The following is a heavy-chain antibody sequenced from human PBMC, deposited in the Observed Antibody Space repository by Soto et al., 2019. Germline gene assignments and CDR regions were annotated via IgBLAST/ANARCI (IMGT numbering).Heavy chain of an antibody. J-gene: IGHJ4*02. CDR1: GLTFSGDT. Sequence: EVQLLESGGGLAQPGGSLRLSCAASGLTFSGDTMAWVRQAPGKGLEWVSTISHSGESTYYAESVKGRFTISRDNYKNTLYLQMKSLRGEDTAVYFCSKDGWENWGQGTLGTVAS. CDR3: SKDGWEN. V-gene: IGHV3-23*01. D-gene: IGHD6-19*01. CDR2: ISHSGEST.